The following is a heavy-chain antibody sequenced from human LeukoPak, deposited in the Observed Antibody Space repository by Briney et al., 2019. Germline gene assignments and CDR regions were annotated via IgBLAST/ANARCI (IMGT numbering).Heavy chain of an antibody. CDR2: ISAYNGNT. D-gene: IGHD3-10*01. V-gene: IGHV1-18*01. CDR3: ARVRFGELLLEEWYWFDP. CDR1: GYAFTSYG. Sequence: ASVKVSCKASGYAFTSYGISWVRQAPGQGLEWMGWISAYNGNTNYVQKFQGRVTMTTDTSTSTAYMELRSLRSDDTAVYYCARVRFGELLLEEWYWFDPWGQGTLVTVSS. J-gene: IGHJ5*02.